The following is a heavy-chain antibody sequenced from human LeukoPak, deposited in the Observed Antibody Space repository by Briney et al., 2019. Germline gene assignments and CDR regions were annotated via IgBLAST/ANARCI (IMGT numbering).Heavy chain of an antibody. Sequence: SETLSLTCTVSGGSISGDHWNWIRQPPGKGLEWIGYIYYSGNTNYNPSLKSRVTISVDTSKNQFSLKLSSVTAADTAVYYCARRGDYDFFDYWGQGTLVTVSS. CDR2: IYYSGNT. J-gene: IGHJ4*02. CDR1: GGSISGDH. V-gene: IGHV4-59*01. D-gene: IGHD3-3*01. CDR3: ARRGDYDFFDY.